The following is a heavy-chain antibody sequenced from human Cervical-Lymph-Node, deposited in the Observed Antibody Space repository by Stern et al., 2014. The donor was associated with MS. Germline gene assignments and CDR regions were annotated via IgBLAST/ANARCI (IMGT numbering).Heavy chain of an antibody. CDR1: GFTFSSYG. CDR2: IWYDGSNK. V-gene: IGHV3-33*01. CDR3: ARDRLYCSSTSCYYYYYYGMDV. D-gene: IGHD2-2*01. Sequence: MQLVESGGGVVQPGRSLRLSCAASGFTFSSYGMHWVRQAPGKGLEWVAVIWYDGSNKYYADSVKGRFTISRDNSKNTLYLQMNSLRAEDTAVYYCARDRLYCSSTSCYYYYYYGMDVWGQGTTVTVSS. J-gene: IGHJ6*02.